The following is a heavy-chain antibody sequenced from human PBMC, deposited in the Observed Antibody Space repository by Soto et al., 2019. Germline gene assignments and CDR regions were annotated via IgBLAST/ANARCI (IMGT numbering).Heavy chain of an antibody. CDR1: GFTFSSYA. V-gene: IGHV3-23*01. J-gene: IGHJ6*02. CDR2: ISGSGIST. CDR3: AKALQRGFFYYGMDV. Sequence: QAGGSLRLSCAASGFTFSSYAISWVRQAPGKGLEWVSAISGSGISTFYADSVKGRFTISRDNSNSTLFLQMNSLRADDTAVYYCAKALQRGFFYYGMDVWGQGTTVTVSS. D-gene: IGHD6-25*01.